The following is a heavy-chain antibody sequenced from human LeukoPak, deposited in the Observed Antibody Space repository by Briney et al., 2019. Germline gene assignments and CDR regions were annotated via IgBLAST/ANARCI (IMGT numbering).Heavy chain of an antibody. CDR1: GGSISSYY. D-gene: IGHD3-10*01. Sequence: SETLSLTCTVSGGSISSYYWSWIRQPAGKGLEWIGEINHSGSTNYNPSLKSRVTISVDTSKNQFSLKLSSVTAADTAVYYCARRRSITMVRGVIITAFDIWGQGTMVTVS. V-gene: IGHV4-34*01. CDR2: INHSGST. CDR3: ARRRSITMVRGVIITAFDI. J-gene: IGHJ3*02.